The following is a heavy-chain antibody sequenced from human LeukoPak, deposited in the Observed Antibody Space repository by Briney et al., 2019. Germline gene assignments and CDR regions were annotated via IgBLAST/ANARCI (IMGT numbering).Heavy chain of an antibody. CDR1: GASISSSNYC. Sequence: SETLSLTCALPGASISSSNYCWGWLRQSPAKGLEWIGNIYSSGNTYYNASLKSRVTMYIDTSKNQSSLKLSSVTAADTAMYYCAKSNGYGLIDYWGQGTLVTVSS. V-gene: IGHV4-39*01. J-gene: IGHJ4*02. CDR2: IYSSGNT. D-gene: IGHD5-12*01. CDR3: AKSNGYGLIDY.